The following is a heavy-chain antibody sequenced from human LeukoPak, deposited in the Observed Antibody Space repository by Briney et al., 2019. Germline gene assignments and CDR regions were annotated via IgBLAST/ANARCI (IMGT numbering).Heavy chain of an antibody. J-gene: IGHJ4*02. CDR1: GFTFSSYD. Sequence: GGSLRLSCAASGFTFSSYDMHWVRQATGKGLEWVSAIGTAGDTYYPDSVKGRFTISRENAKNSLYLQMNSLRAGDTAVYYCARAVGGGYYYDYWGQGTLVTVSS. V-gene: IGHV3-13*01. D-gene: IGHD3-16*01. CDR2: IGTAGDT. CDR3: ARAVGGGYYYDY.